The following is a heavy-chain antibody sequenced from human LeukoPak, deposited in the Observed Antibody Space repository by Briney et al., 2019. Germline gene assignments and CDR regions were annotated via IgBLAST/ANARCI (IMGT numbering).Heavy chain of an antibody. CDR2: ISGSGGST. J-gene: IGHJ4*02. CDR1: GFTFSSYA. CDR3: AITPQRARIITPFDY. Sequence: GGSLRLSCAASGFTFSSYAMSWVRQAPGKGLEWVSAISGSGGSTYYADSVKGRFTISRDNSKNTLYLQMNSLRAEDTAVYYCAITPQRARIITPFDYWGQGTLVTASS. D-gene: IGHD4-23*01. V-gene: IGHV3-23*01.